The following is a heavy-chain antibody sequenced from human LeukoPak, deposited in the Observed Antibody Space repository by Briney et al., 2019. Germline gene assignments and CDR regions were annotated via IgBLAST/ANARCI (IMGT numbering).Heavy chain of an antibody. V-gene: IGHV3-23*01. J-gene: IGHJ2*01. CDR2: ISDSGGNT. D-gene: IGHD2-8*01. CDR1: GFTFSTYA. CDR3: AQSTSMRYFFDL. Sequence: GGSLRLSCAASGFTFSTYAMTWVRQAPGKGLEWVSLISDSGGNTYYADSVKGRFTISRDNSKNTLYLQMNSLRAEDTALYYCAQSTSMRYFFDLWGRGTLVTVSS.